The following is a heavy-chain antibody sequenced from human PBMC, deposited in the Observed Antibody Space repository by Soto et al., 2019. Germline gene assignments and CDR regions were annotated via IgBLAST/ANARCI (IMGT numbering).Heavy chain of an antibody. CDR3: ARSLSTIGGRPDS. CDR2: INPNSGDT. CDR1: GYTFTGYY. V-gene: IGHV1-2*02. J-gene: IGHJ4*02. D-gene: IGHD6-6*01. Sequence: SVKVSCKASGYTFTGYYMHWVRQAPGQGLEWMGWINPNSGDTKYAQKFQGRVTMTRDTSTRTAYMEASRLTSDDTAVYYCARSLSTIGGRPDSWGQGTLVTVSS.